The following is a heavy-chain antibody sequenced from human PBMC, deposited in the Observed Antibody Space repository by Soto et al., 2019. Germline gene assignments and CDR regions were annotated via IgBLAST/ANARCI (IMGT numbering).Heavy chain of an antibody. CDR3: ARGSYDYIWGSYRGRAFDI. CDR1: GDSVSSNSAA. Sequence: PLQTLSLTCAISGDSVSSNSAAWNWIRQSPSRGLEWLGRTYYRSKWYNDYAVSVKSRITINPDTSKNQFSLQLNSVTPEDTAVYYCARGSYDYIWGSYRGRAFDIRGQGTMVT. D-gene: IGHD3-16*02. CDR2: TYYRSKWYN. V-gene: IGHV6-1*01. J-gene: IGHJ3*02.